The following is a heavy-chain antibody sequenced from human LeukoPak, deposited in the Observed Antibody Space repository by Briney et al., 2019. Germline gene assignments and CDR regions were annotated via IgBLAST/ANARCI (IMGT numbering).Heavy chain of an antibody. CDR2: ISYDGSNK. CDR1: GFTFSSYG. V-gene: IGHV3-30*18. J-gene: IGHJ4*02. D-gene: IGHD6-13*01. CDR3: AKGGGIAAAGRDEANDY. Sequence: GRSPRLSRAASGFTFSSYGMHWVRQAPGKGLEWVAVISYDGSNKYYADSVKGRFTISRDNSKNTLYLQMNSLRAEDTAVYYCAKGGGIAAAGRDEANDYWGQGTLVTVSS.